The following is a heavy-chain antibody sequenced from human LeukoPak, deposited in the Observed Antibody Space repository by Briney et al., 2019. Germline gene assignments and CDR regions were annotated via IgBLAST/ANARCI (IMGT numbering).Heavy chain of an antibody. D-gene: IGHD1-26*01. J-gene: IGHJ4*02. CDR2: IKHDGTEK. CDR3: ARETRWELFDY. CDR1: GFTVSSYW. Sequence: GGSLRLSCAASGFTVSSYWMSWVRQAPGKGLEWVANIKHDGTEKYYVDPVKGRFTLSRDNARNSLYLQMNSLRAEDTAVYYCARETRWELFDYWGQGILVTVSS. V-gene: IGHV3-7*04.